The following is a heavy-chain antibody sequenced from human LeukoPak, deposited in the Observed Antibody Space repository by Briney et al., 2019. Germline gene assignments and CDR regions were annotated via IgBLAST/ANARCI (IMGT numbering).Heavy chain of an antibody. CDR2: IYTSGSA. V-gene: IGHV4-61*02. D-gene: IGHD3-22*01. Sequence: SQTLSLTCTVSGGSISSGSYYWSWIRQPAGKGLEWIGRIYTSGSANYNPSLKSRVTISVDTSKNQFSLKLSSVTAADTAVYYCARVTTGGYYNCWGQGTLVTVSS. J-gene: IGHJ4*02. CDR1: GGSISSGSYY. CDR3: ARVTTGGYYNC.